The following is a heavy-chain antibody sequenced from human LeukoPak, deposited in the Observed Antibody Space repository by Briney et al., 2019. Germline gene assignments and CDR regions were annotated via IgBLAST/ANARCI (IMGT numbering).Heavy chain of an antibody. CDR3: ARETSMVVNWDHRLGAFDI. J-gene: IGHJ3*02. D-gene: IGHD4-23*01. CDR2: IIPIFGTA. CDR1: SYTFTSYG. Sequence: GASVKVSCKASSYTFTSYGISWVRQAPGQGLEWMGRIIPIFGTANYAQKFQGRVTITTDESTSTAYMELSSLRSEDTAVYYCARETSMVVNWDHRLGAFDIWGQGTMVTVSS. V-gene: IGHV1-69*05.